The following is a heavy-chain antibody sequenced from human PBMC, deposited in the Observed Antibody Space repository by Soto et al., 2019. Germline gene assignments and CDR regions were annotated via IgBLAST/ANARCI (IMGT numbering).Heavy chain of an antibody. Sequence: SETLSLTYAVSGGSISSGGYPWSWIRQPPGKGLEWIGYIYHSGSTYYNPSLKSRVTISVDRSKNQFSLKLSSVTAADTSVYYCARVPDRWGQGTLVTVSS. V-gene: IGHV4-30-2*01. J-gene: IGHJ5*02. CDR3: ARVPDR. D-gene: IGHD2-2*01. CDR2: IYHSGST. CDR1: GGSISSGGYP.